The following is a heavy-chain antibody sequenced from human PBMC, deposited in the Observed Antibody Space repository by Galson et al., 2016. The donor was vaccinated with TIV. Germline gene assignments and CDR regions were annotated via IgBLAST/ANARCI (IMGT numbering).Heavy chain of an antibody. J-gene: IGHJ6*02. D-gene: IGHD6-6*01. CDR1: GGSISSYY. CDR2: IHHSGST. Sequence: ETLSLTCTVSGGSISSYYWSWIRRPPGKELEWIGFIHHSGSTNYKPSLKSRVTVSVDTSKNQFSLQLRSATAADTAVYYCARGRIAPRKVGYYYYGMDVWGQGTTVTVPS. V-gene: IGHV4-59*01. CDR3: ARGRIAPRKVGYYYYGMDV.